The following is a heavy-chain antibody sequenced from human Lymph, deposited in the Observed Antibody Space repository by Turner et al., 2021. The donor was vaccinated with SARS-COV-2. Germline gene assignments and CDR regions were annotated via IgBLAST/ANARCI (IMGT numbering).Heavy chain of an antibody. CDR3: ARGVPEFDS. CDR2: ISYNGSNK. CDR1: GFTFSSYV. V-gene: IGHV3-30*04. Sequence: QVQLVESGGGVVQPGRSLRLSCAASGFTFSSYVMHWVRGAQGKGLEWVAVISYNGSNKYNADSVKSRFTISRDYSKNTLYLQMNSLRAEDTDIYYCARGVPEFDSWGQGTLVTVSS. D-gene: IGHD2-2*01. J-gene: IGHJ5*01.